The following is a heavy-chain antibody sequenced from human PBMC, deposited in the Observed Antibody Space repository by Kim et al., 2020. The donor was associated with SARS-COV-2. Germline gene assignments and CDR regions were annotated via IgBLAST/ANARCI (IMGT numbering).Heavy chain of an antibody. D-gene: IGHD6-13*01. CDR2: INHSGST. CDR3: ARGPAAGYWYFDL. Sequence: SETLSLTCAVYGGSFSGYYWSWIRQPPGKGLEWIGEINHSGSTNYNPSLKSRVTISVDTSKNQFSLKLSSVTAADTAVYYCARGPAAGYWYFDLWGRGTLVTVSS. J-gene: IGHJ2*01. CDR1: GGSFSGYY. V-gene: IGHV4-34*01.